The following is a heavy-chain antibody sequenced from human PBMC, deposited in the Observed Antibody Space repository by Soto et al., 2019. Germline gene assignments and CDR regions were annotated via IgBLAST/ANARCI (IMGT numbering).Heavy chain of an antibody. J-gene: IGHJ5*02. V-gene: IGHV1-18*04. CDR1: GYAFKNYG. Sequence: ASVKVSCKASGYAFKNYGITWVRQAPGQGLEWMGWITVYNGNTNYAQRLQGRVTMTTDTSTNTAYMDLWSLRSDDTAIYYCARMATSGTLNWFDPWGQGTLVTVSS. CDR3: ARMATSGTLNWFDP. CDR2: ITVYNGNT.